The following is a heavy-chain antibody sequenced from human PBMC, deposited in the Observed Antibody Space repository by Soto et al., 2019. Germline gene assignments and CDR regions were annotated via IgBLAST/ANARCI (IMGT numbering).Heavy chain of an antibody. J-gene: IGHJ4*02. V-gene: IGHV4-34*01. CDR3: ARSRNEYSSSWYVD. CDR1: GGSFSGYC. CDR2: VDHSGST. Sequence: QVQLQQWGAGLLKPSETLSLTCAVYGGSFSGYCWSWIRQPPGKGLEWIGEVDHSGSTNYHPSPKCRVTIAVDTSNNEFSLKLSSVTAADTAVYYCARSRNEYSSSWYVDWGQGTLVTVSS. D-gene: IGHD6-13*01.